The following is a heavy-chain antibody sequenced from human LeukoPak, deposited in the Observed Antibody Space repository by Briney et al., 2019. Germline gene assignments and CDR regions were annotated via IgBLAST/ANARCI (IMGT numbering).Heavy chain of an antibody. J-gene: IGHJ4*02. CDR1: GASISSSY. CDR2: IYSSGST. V-gene: IGHV4-4*07. CDR3: ARARGSSSWYGDLGY. D-gene: IGHD6-13*01. Sequence: SETLSLTCTVSGASISSSYWSWIRQPAGKGLEWIGRIYSSGSTNYNPSLKSRVTISVDNSKSQFSLKLSSVTAADTAVYYCARARGSSSWYGDLGYWGQGTLVTVSS.